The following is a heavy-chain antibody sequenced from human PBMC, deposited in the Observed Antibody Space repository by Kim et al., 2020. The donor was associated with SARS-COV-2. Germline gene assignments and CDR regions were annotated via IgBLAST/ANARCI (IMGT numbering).Heavy chain of an antibody. CDR2: IYYSGST. V-gene: IGHV4-59*01. Sequence: SETLSLTCTVSGGSISSYYWSWIRQPPGKGLEWIGYIYYSGSTNYNPSLKSRVTISVDTSKNQFSLKLSSVTAADTAVYYCARDSPAVAGTFDYWGQGTLVTVSS. D-gene: IGHD6-19*01. CDR3: ARDSPAVAGTFDY. CDR1: GGSISSYY. J-gene: IGHJ4*02.